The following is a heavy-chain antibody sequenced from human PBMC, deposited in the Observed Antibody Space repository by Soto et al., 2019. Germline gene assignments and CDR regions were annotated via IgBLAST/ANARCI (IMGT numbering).Heavy chain of an antibody. V-gene: IGHV3-21*01. D-gene: IGHD3-16*01. CDR2: INSTSTYI. J-gene: IGHJ5*02. CDR3: AGGGQLDP. CDR1: GFTFSSYS. Sequence: EVQLVESGGGLVKPGGSLRLSCAASGFTFSSYSMNWVRQGPGKGLEWVSSINSTSTYIFYADSVKGRFTVSRDNAKNSLYLQMNSLRAEDSAVYYCAGGGQLDPWGQGTLVTVSS.